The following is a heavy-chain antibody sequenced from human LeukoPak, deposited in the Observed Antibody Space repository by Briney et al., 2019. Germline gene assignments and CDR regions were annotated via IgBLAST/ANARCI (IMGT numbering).Heavy chain of an antibody. CDR3: ASNVVVVPAAPPDY. Sequence: KPSETLSLTCTVSGGSISSYYWSWIRQPPGKGLEWIGYVYYSGSAHYNPSLKSRVTISVDTSKNQFSLKLSSVTAADTAVYYCASNVVVVPAAPPDYWGQGTLVTVSS. CDR1: GGSISSYY. J-gene: IGHJ4*02. V-gene: IGHV4-59*08. CDR2: VYYSGSA. D-gene: IGHD2-2*01.